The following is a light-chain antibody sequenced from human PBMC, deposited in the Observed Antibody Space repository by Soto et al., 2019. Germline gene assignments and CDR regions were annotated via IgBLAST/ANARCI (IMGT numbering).Light chain of an antibody. CDR3: CSYAGSYTLYV. Sequence: QSVLTQPRSVSGSPGQSVTISCTGTSSDVGDYNYVSWYQQHPGKAPKVMIYDVSKRPSGVPDRFSGSKSGNTASLTISGLQAEDDADYYCCSYAGSYTLYVFGTGTKLTVL. V-gene: IGLV2-11*01. CDR1: SSDVGDYNY. J-gene: IGLJ1*01. CDR2: DVS.